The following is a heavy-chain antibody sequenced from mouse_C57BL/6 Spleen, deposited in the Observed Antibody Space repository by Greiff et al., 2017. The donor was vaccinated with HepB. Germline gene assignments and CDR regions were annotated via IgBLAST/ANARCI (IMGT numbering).Heavy chain of an antibody. D-gene: IGHD2-2*01. CDR3: AREGVTTDAMDY. J-gene: IGHJ4*01. CDR1: GYTFTSYW. CDR2: IYPGSGST. V-gene: IGHV1-55*01. Sequence: QVQLQQSGAELVKPGASVKMSCKASGYTFTSYWITWVKQRPGQGLEWIGDIYPGSGSTNYNEKFKSKATLTVDTSSSTAYMQLSSLTSEDSAVYYCAREGVTTDAMDYWGQGTSVTVSS.